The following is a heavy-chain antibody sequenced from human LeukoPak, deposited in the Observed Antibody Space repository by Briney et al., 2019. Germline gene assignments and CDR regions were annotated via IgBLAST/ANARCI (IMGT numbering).Heavy chain of an antibody. CDR3: ARDRGWDWSPGPFDY. V-gene: IGHV3-21*01. J-gene: IGHJ4*02. CDR2: ISSSSSYI. CDR1: GFTFSSYS. Sequence: PGGSLRLSCAASGFTFSSYSMSWVRQAPGKGLEWVSSISSSSSYIYYADSVKGRFTISRDNAKNSLYLQMNSLRAEDTAVYYCARDRGWDWSPGPFDYWGQGTLVTVSS. D-gene: IGHD3/OR15-3a*01.